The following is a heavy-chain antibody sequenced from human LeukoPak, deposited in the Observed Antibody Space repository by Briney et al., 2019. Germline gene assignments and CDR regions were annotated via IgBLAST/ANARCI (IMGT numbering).Heavy chain of an antibody. CDR2: ISYDGSNK. CDR1: GFTFSSYG. D-gene: IGHD4-17*01. Sequence: GRSLRLSCAASGFTFSSYGMHWVRQAPGKGLEWVAVISYDGSNKYYADSVKGRFTISRDNSKNTLYLQMNSLRAEDTAVYYCAKGYDYGDFRFDYWGQGTLVTVSS. V-gene: IGHV3-30*18. J-gene: IGHJ4*02. CDR3: AKGYDYGDFRFDY.